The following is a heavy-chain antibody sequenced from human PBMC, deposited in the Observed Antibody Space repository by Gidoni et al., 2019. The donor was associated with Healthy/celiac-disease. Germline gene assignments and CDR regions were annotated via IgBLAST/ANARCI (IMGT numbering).Heavy chain of an antibody. Sequence: QVQLVESGGGVVQPGRSLRRSCAASGFTFSSYAMHWVRQAPGNGLEWVAVISYDGSNKYYADSVKGRFTISRDNSKSTLYLQMNSLRAEDTAVYYCARDSPPRSSGWYGAFDIWGQGTMVTVSS. J-gene: IGHJ3*02. D-gene: IGHD6-19*01. CDR1: GFTFSSYA. V-gene: IGHV3-30*01. CDR2: ISYDGSNK. CDR3: ARDSPPRSSGWYGAFDI.